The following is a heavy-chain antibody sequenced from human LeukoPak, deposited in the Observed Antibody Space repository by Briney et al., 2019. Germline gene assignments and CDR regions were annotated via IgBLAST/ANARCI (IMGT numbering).Heavy chain of an antibody. J-gene: IGHJ4*02. CDR1: GFTFTTYA. D-gene: IGHD3-22*01. V-gene: IGHV3-23*01. Sequence: GGSLRLSCAASGFTFTTYAMSWVRQAPGKGLEWVSAITEESGGSTYYTDSVKGRFTISRDNSKNTLYLQMNSLRAEDTAVYYCARNYYYESSGPQYWGQGTLVTVSS. CDR2: ITEESGGST. CDR3: ARNYYYESSGPQY.